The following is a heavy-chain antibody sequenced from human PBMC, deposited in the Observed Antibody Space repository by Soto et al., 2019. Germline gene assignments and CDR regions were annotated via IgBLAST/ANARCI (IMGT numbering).Heavy chain of an antibody. CDR2: ISSSGSSI. V-gene: IGHV3-48*03. D-gene: IGHD3-16*01. CDR3: PRISGWRIGGFGGAFDI. J-gene: IGHJ3*02. CDR1: GFTFSSYE. Sequence: PGGSLRLSCAASGFTFSSYEMNWVRQAPGKGLEWISYISSSGSSIHYADSVKGRFTISRDNAKNSLYLQMNSLRAEDTAVYYCPRISGWRIGGFGGAFDIWGQGTMVTVSS.